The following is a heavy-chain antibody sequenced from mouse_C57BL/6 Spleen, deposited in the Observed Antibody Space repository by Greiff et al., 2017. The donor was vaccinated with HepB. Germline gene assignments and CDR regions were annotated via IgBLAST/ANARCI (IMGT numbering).Heavy chain of an antibody. CDR1: GYTFTSYW. CDR3: ARSGNYVFDY. J-gene: IGHJ2*01. D-gene: IGHD2-1*01. CDR2: IYPSDSET. Sequence: QVQLKQPGAELVRPGSSVKLSCKASGYTFTSYWMDWVKQRPGQGLEWIGNIYPSDSETHYNQKFKDKATLTVDKSSSTAYMQLSSLTSEDSAVYYCARSGNYVFDYWGQGTTLTVSS. V-gene: IGHV1-61*01.